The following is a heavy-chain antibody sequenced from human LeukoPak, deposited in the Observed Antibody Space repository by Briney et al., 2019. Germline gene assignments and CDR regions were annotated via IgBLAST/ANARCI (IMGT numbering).Heavy chain of an antibody. CDR2: IIPIFGTA. J-gene: IGHJ3*02. CDR1: GGTFSSYA. CDR3: ARGSGLVRDAFDI. D-gene: IGHD6-6*01. V-gene: IGHV1-69*13. Sequence: GASVKVSCKASGGTFSSYAISWVRQAPGQGLEWVGGIIPIFGTANYAQKFQGRVTITADESTSTAYMELSSLRSEDTAVYYCARGSGLVRDAFDIWRQGTMVTVSS.